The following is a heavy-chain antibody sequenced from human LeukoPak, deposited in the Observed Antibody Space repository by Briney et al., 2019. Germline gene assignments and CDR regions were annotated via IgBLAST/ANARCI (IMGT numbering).Heavy chain of an antibody. CDR2: IIPILGIA. Sequence: GASVKVSCKASGYTFTSYAISWVRQAPGQGLEWMGRIIPILGIANYAQKFQGRVTITADKSTSTAYMELSSLRSEDTAVYYCARDPRSSGSAPGYYGMDVWGQGTTVTVSS. CDR3: ARDPRSSGSAPGYYGMDV. J-gene: IGHJ6*02. D-gene: IGHD6-6*01. CDR1: GYTFTSYA. V-gene: IGHV1-69*04.